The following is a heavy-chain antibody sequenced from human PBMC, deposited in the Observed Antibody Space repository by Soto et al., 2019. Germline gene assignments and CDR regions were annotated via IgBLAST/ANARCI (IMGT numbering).Heavy chain of an antibody. CDR2: IYYSGST. J-gene: IGHJ6*02. CDR3: ARGGYYGMDV. Sequence: QVQLQESGPGLVKPSETLSLTCTVSGGSFSSGSYSWSWIRQPPGKGLEWIGYIYYSGSTNYNPSLKSRVTISVDTSKNQFSLNVSSVTAADTAVFYCARGGYYGMDVWGQGTTVTVSS. CDR1: GGSFSSGSYS. V-gene: IGHV4-61*01.